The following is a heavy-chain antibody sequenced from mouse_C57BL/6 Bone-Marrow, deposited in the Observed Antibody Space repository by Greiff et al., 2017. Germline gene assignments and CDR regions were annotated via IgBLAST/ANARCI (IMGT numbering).Heavy chain of an antibody. D-gene: IGHD1-1*01. V-gene: IGHV1-81*01. CDR2: IYPRSGNT. Sequence: VQLQESGAELARPGASVKLSCKASGYTFTSYGISWVKQRNGQGLEWIGEIYPRSGNTYYTEKFKGKATLTADKSSSTAYMELRSLTSEDSAVYFCARGLLRYRYWGQGTTLTVSS. CDR3: ARGLLRYRY. CDR1: GYTFTSYG. J-gene: IGHJ2*01.